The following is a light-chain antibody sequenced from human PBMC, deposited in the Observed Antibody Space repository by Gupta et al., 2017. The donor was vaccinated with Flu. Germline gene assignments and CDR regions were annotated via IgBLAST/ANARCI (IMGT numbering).Light chain of an antibody. Sequence: QTVVTQEPSLTVSPGGTVTLTCAASAGAVTSVFYPNWFQQRPGQAPRPLIYSTNNKHSWTPARFSGSLLGGKAALTLSGVQPEDEADYYCLIYFGTTWLFGGGNKLTVL. CDR1: AGAVTSVFY. CDR3: LIYFGTTWL. J-gene: IGLJ3*02. V-gene: IGLV7-43*01. CDR2: STN.